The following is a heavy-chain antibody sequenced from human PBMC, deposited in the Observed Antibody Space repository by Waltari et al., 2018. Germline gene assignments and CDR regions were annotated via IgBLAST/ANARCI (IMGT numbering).Heavy chain of an antibody. CDR3: AREGGSYRPGDY. V-gene: IGHV1-2*06. CDR1: GYTFTGYY. J-gene: IGHJ4*02. D-gene: IGHD1-26*01. CDR2: TNPTRCGK. Sequence: QVQLVQSGAEVKKPGASVKVSCKASGYTFTGYYMHWVRQAPGQGLEWMGRTNPTRCGKNYEQKFQGRVTRTRETAISTAYMELSRLRSDDTAVYYWAREGGSYRPGDYWGQGTLVTVSS.